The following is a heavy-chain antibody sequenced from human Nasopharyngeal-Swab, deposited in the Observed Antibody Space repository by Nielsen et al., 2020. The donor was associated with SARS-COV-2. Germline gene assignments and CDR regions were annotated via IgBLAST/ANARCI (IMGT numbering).Heavy chain of an antibody. CDR1: GFILSNYG. CDR3: ASLRFLEWLVFPPLDADAFDI. Sequence: GGSLRLSCAASGFILSNYGMHWVRQAPGKGLEWVAVIWYDGSNKYYADSVKGRFTISRDNSKNTLYLQMNSLRAEDTAVYYCASLRFLEWLVFPPLDADAFDIWGQGTMVTVSS. J-gene: IGHJ3*02. CDR2: IWYDGSNK. D-gene: IGHD3-3*01. V-gene: IGHV3-33*01.